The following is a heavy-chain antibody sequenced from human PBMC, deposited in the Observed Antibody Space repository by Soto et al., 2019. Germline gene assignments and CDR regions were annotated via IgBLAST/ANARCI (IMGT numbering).Heavy chain of an antibody. CDR1: GGTFSSQT. J-gene: IGHJ3*02. Sequence: QVQLVQSGAEVKEPGSSVKVSCKVSGGTFSSQTINWVRQVPGQGLEWMGSVIPIIGEGKYAQSFLGRVTITADRSTSTAYGARGSLRSEDTAVYYWARPAVNDLDADSSAFDIWGQGTMVTVSS. D-gene: IGHD1-1*01. CDR2: VIPIIGEG. V-gene: IGHV1-69*02. CDR3: ARPAVNDLDADSSAFDI.